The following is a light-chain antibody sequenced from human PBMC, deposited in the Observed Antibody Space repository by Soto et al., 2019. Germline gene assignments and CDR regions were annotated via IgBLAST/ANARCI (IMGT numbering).Light chain of an antibody. CDR2: GAS. Sequence: EIVLTQSPGTLSLSPGERATLSCRASQSVSSSYLAWYQQKPGQAPRLLIYGASSRATGIPDRFSGSGSGTDFTLTISRLEPEDFAVYYCQHYGSSQTFGQGTKVAIK. CDR1: QSVSSSY. CDR3: QHYGSSQT. J-gene: IGKJ1*01. V-gene: IGKV3-20*01.